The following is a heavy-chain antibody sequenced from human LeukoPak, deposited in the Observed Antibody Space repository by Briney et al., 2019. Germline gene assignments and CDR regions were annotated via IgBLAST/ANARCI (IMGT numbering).Heavy chain of an antibody. J-gene: IGHJ5*02. V-gene: IGHV3-23*01. CDR3: ARGYSSRNGFDP. CDR1: EFTFSNYA. Sequence: PGGSLRLSCAASEFTFSNYAMSWVRQAPGKGLEWASSISGSGGATYYADSVKGRFTISRDNSKNTLYLQMNSLRAEDTAVYYCARGYSSRNGFDPWGQGTLVTVSS. CDR2: ISGSGGAT. D-gene: IGHD5-18*01.